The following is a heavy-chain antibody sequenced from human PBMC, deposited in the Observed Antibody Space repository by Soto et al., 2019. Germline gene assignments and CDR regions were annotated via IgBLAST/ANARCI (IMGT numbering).Heavy chain of an antibody. V-gene: IGHV1-69*13. J-gene: IGHJ6*02. CDR1: GGTFSSYA. CDR2: IIPIFGTA. D-gene: IGHD3-10*01. CDR3: ARDPYGSGYYYYYGMDV. Sequence: ASVKVSCKACGGTFSSYAISWVRQAPGQGLEWMGGIIPIFGTANYAQKFQGRVTITADESTSTAYMELSSLRSEDTAVYYCARDPYGSGYYYYYGMDVWGQGTTVTVSS.